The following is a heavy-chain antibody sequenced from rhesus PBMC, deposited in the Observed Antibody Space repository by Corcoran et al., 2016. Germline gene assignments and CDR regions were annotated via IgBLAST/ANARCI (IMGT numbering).Heavy chain of an antibody. CDR3: AKDPTIFGLVRVKGFDV. CDR2: INRGGRST. J-gene: IGHJ5-1*01. V-gene: IGHV3S5*01. Sequence: EVQLVETGGGLVQPGGSLKLSCAASGFTFSSYGMSWVRQAPGKGVEWVSGINRGGRSTYDPDSVKGRFNIARDNSKNTLSLQMNSLRAEDTAVYYCAKDPTIFGLVRVKGFDVWGPGVLVTVSS. CDR1: GFTFSSYG. D-gene: IGHD3-3*01.